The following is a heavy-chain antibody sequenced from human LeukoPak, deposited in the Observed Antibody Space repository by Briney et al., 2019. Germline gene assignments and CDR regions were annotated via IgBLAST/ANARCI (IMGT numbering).Heavy chain of an antibody. CDR2: IIPIFGTA. CDR3: ARDGLVQDYYYYMDV. V-gene: IGHV1-69*06. CDR1: GYTFTSYG. Sequence: SVKVSCKASGYTFTSYGISWVRQAPGQGLEWMGGIIPIFGTANYAQKFQGRVTITADKSTSTAYMELSSLRSEDTAVYYCARDGLVQDYYYYMDVWGKGTTVTVSS. D-gene: IGHD6-6*01. J-gene: IGHJ6*03.